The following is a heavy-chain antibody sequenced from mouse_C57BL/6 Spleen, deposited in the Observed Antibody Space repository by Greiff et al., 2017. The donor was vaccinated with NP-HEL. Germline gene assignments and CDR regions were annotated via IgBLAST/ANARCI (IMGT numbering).Heavy chain of an antibody. D-gene: IGHD2-4*01. CDR3: ARKGNYDYDDASWFAY. CDR2: INPSSGYT. CDR1: GYTFTSYT. Sequence: QVQLQQSGAELARPGASVKMSCKASGYTFTSYTMHWVKQRPGQGLEWIGYINPSSGYTKYNQKFKDKATLTADKSSSTAYMQLSSLTSEDSAVYYCARKGNYDYDDASWFAYWGQGTLVTVSA. V-gene: IGHV1-4*01. J-gene: IGHJ3*01.